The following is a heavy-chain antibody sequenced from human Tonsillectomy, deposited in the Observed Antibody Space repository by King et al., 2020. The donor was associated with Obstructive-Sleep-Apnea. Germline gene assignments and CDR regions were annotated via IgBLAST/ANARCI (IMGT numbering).Heavy chain of an antibody. CDR1: GFTFSSYA. CDR2: ISYDGSNK. CDR3: ARERVYGLKRDYYDSSGYYSDY. D-gene: IGHD3-22*01. Sequence: VQLVESGGGVVQPGRSLRLSCAASGFTFSSYAMHWVRQAPGKGLEWVAVISYDGSNKYYADSVKGRFTISRDNSKNTLYLQMNSLRAEDTAVYYCARERVYGLKRDYYDSSGYYSDYWGQGTLVTVSS. V-gene: IGHV3-30-3*01. J-gene: IGHJ4*02.